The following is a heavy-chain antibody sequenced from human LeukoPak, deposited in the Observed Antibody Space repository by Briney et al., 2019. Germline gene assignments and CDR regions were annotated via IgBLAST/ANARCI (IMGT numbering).Heavy chain of an antibody. J-gene: IGHJ5*02. CDR2: IYPGDSDT. CDR1: GYTFTSYW. CDR3: ARLRDSKNWFDP. D-gene: IGHD3-22*01. Sequence: GESLKISCKGSGYTFTSYWIGWVRQMPGKGLERMGIIYPGDSDTRYSPSFQGQITISVDKSISTAYLQWSSLKASDTAMYYCARLRDSKNWFDPWGQGTLVTVSS. V-gene: IGHV5-51*01.